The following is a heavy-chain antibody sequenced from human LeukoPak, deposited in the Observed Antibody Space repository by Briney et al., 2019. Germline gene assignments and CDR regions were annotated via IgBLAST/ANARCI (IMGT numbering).Heavy chain of an antibody. D-gene: IGHD5-24*01. CDR2: ISWDGGST. CDR3: AKEARGYNYYFDY. J-gene: IGHJ4*02. V-gene: IGHV3-43D*03. CDR1: GFTFNDYA. Sequence: GGSLRLSCAASGFTFNDYAMHWVRQAPGKGLKWVSLISWDGGSTYYADSVKGRFTFSRDNSKNSLYLQMNSLRVEDTALYYCAKEARGYNYYFDYWGQGTLVTVSS.